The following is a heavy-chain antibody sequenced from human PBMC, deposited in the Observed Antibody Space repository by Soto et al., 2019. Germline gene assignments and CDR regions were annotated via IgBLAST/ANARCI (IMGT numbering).Heavy chain of an antibody. CDR3: ARDKAQIDFDY. CDR2: ISAYNGNT. V-gene: IGHV1-18*01. Sequence: ASVKVSCKASGYTFTSYGISWVRQAPGQGLEWMGWISAYNGNTNYAQKLQGRVTMTTDTSTSTAYRELRSLRSDDTAVYYCARDKAQIDFDYWGQGTLVTVSS. CDR1: GYTFTSYG. J-gene: IGHJ4*02.